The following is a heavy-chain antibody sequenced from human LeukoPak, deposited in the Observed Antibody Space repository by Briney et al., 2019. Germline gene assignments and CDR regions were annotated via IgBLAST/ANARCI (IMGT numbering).Heavy chain of an antibody. J-gene: IGHJ6*03. CDR3: ARGLYYIDV. Sequence: PGGSLKLSCAASGFTFSTHTMAWVRQAPGKGLEWVSYISGSTSVIYYADSVKGRFTISRDNAKNSLYLQMNSLRTEDTAIYYCARGLYYIDVWGKGTAVTVS. V-gene: IGHV3-48*01. CDR2: ISGSTSVI. CDR1: GFTFSTHT.